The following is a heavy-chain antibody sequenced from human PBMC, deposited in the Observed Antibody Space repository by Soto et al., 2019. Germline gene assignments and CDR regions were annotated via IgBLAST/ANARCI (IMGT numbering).Heavy chain of an antibody. CDR2: IYYSGST. CDR3: ARELSYGSGSYLLGMDV. D-gene: IGHD3-10*01. J-gene: IGHJ6*02. V-gene: IGHV4-30-4*01. CDR1: GGSISSGDYY. Sequence: SETLSLTCTFSGGSISSGDYYLSWIRQPPGKGLEWIGYIYYSGSTYYNPFLKSRVTISVDTSKNQFSLKLSSVTAADTAVYYCARELSYGSGSYLLGMDVWGQGTTVTV.